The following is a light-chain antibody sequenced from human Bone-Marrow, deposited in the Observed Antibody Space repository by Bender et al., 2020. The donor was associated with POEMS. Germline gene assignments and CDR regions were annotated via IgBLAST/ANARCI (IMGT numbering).Light chain of an antibody. CDR1: SSDVGSYTR. J-gene: IGLJ1*01. CDR2: EVT. V-gene: IGLV2-18*02. Sequence: QSALTQPPSVSGSPGQSVTISCIGTSSDVGSYTRVSWYQQAPGTAPKLIIYEVTNRASGVPDRFSGSKSGNTASLTIYGLQAEDEGDYYCSSYSISSTSYVFGTGTKVTVL. CDR3: SSYSISSTSYV.